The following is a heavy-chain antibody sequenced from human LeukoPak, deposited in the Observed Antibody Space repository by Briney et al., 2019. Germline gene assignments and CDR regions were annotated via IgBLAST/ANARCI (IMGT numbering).Heavy chain of an antibody. J-gene: IGHJ4*02. CDR3: ASGVPAGVDY. Sequence: ASVKVSCKASGYPFTSYHINWLRQAPGQGLEWMGWMSPHSGDRDYAQKFQSRVTMTRDTSITTAYMELSSLRSEDTAVYYCASGVPAGVDYWGQGTLPTVPS. CDR1: GYPFTSYH. CDR2: MSPHSGDR. V-gene: IGHV1-8*01. D-gene: IGHD2-2*01.